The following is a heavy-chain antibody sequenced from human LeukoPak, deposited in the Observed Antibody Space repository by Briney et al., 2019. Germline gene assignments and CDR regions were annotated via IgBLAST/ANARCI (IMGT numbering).Heavy chain of an antibody. CDR1: GGSISSYY. Sequence: SETLSLTCTVSGGSISSYYWSWIRQPPGKGLEWIGYIYYSGSTNYNPFLKSRVTISVDTSKNQFSLKLSSVTAADTAVYYCARDLGDPDYYDSSGYSYWGQGTLVTVSS. V-gene: IGHV4-59*01. D-gene: IGHD3-22*01. J-gene: IGHJ4*02. CDR3: ARDLGDPDYYDSSGYSY. CDR2: IYYSGST.